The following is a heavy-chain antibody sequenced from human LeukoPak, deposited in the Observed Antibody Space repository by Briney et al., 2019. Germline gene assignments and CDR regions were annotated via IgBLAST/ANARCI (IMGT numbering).Heavy chain of an antibody. V-gene: IGHV4-4*07. Sequence: SETLSLTCTVSGGSISSYYWSWIRQPAGKGLEWIGRIYTSGSTNYNPSLKSRVTMSVDTSKNQFSLKLSSVTAADTAAYYCARGSITIFGDAFDIWGQGTMVTVSS. CDR3: ARGSITIFGDAFDI. CDR2: IYTSGST. J-gene: IGHJ3*02. CDR1: GGSISSYY. D-gene: IGHD3-3*01.